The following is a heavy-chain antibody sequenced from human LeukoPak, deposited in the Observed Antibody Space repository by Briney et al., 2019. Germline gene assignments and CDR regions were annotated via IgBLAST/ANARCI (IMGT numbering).Heavy chain of an antibody. V-gene: IGHV3-48*03. Sequence: GGSLRLSCAASGFSFSSYEMNWVRQAPGKGLEWVSHISSGGNTEYYADSVKGRFTVSRDNAKDSLYLQLNSLRDEDTAVYYCARDLISGDYTFDYWGQGALVTVSS. D-gene: IGHD4-11*01. J-gene: IGHJ4*02. CDR2: ISSGGNTE. CDR1: GFSFSSYE. CDR3: ARDLISGDYTFDY.